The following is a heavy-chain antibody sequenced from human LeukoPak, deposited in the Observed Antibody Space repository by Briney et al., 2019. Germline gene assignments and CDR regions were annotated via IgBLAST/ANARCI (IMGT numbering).Heavy chain of an antibody. D-gene: IGHD5-24*01. CDR2: IYSSGDT. CDR3: ARSMGTIYRADVCHI. CDR1: GGSITSGTYY. J-gene: IGHJ3*02. V-gene: IGHV4-31*03. Sequence: SESLSLTCTVSGGSITSGTYYWTWIRHHPGKGLEWIGYIYSSGDTQYNPSLRSRVTMSVDTSKSQFSLKLSSVTAADTAVYFCARSMGTIYRADVCHIWGGGTMVTVSS.